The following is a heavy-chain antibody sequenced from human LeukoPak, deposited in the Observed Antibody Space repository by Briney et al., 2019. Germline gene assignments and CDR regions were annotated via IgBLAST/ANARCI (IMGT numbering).Heavy chain of an antibody. CDR2: IIPIFGTT. CDR1: GYTFTGYH. J-gene: IGHJ4*02. Sequence: GASVKVSCKASGYTFTGYHMHWVRQAPGQGLEWMGGIIPIFGTTNYAQKFQGRITITADESTSTAYMELSSLRSEDAAVYYYATFTGDQPGRFDHWGQGTQVTVSA. D-gene: IGHD1-14*01. CDR3: ATFTGDQPGRFDH. V-gene: IGHV1-69*13.